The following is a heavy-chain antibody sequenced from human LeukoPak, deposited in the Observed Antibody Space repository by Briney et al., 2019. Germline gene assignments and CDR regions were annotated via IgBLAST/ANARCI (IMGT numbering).Heavy chain of an antibody. D-gene: IGHD2-15*01. CDR3: AKAPVTTCRGAFCYPFDY. J-gene: IGHJ4*02. CDR1: GFTLSSYA. V-gene: IGHV3-23*01. CDR2: ISDTGNT. Sequence: GGSLRLSCAASGFTLSSYAMSWVRQAPGKGLEWVSAISDTGNTYHADSVKGRFTISRDSSKNTLFLQMNRLRPEDAAVYYCAKAPVTTCRGAFCYPFDYWGLGTLVTVP.